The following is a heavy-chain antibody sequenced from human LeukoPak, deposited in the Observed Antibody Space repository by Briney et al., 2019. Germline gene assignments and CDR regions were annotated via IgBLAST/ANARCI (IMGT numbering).Heavy chain of an antibody. Sequence: SQTLSLTCTASGGSISSGDYYWSWIRQPPGKGLERIGYIYYSGSTYYNPSLKSRVTISVDTSKNQFSLKLSSVTAADAAVYYCARVRDGDYSYYFDYWGQGTLVTVSS. CDR3: ARVRDGDYSYYFDY. J-gene: IGHJ4*02. CDR1: GGSISSGDYY. D-gene: IGHD4-17*01. CDR2: IYYSGST. V-gene: IGHV4-30-4*01.